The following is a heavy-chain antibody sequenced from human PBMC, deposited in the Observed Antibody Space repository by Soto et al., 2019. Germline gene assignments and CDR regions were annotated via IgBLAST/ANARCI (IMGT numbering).Heavy chain of an antibody. CDR1: GYTFTGYF. J-gene: IGHJ6*02. Sequence: ASVKVSCKASGYTFTGYFIHWLRQAPGHGLEWMGWINPKTGVTKYVEKFQGRVTMTRDTSISTAYMELFSLESDDSAVYFCARIGNYSPQYSGMDVWGQGTTVTVSS. V-gene: IGHV1-2*02. D-gene: IGHD4-4*01. CDR3: ARIGNYSPQYSGMDV. CDR2: INPKTGVT.